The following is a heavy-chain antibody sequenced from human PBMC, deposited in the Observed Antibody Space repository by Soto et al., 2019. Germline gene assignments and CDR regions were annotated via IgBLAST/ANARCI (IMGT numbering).Heavy chain of an antibody. V-gene: IGHV3-66*01. CDR2: IYSGGGA. CDR1: GFTVSISY. CDR3: ATRKYCPSTTCFDY. Sequence: GVSLRLSCAGSGFTVSISYMAWVRQIPGKGLEWVSIIYSGGGAYYAPSVTGRFTISRDTSKNTLILHMNNLRAEDSAVYFCATRKYCPSTTCFDYWGQGTLVTVSS. J-gene: IGHJ4*02. D-gene: IGHD2-2*01.